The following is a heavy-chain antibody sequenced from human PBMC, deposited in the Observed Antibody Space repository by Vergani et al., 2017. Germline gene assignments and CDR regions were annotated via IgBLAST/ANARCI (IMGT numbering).Heavy chain of an antibody. CDR1: GFTFDDYA. CDR3: AKGNKYYYGSGSYLEAIDI. CDR2: ISWNSGSI. Sequence: EVQLVESGGGLVQPGRSLRLSCAASGFTFDDYAMHWVRQAPGKGLEWVSGISWNSGSIGYADSVKGRFTISRDNAKNSLYLQMNSLRAEDTALYYCAKGNKYYYGSGSYLEAIDIWGEGTMVTVSS. J-gene: IGHJ3*02. V-gene: IGHV3-9*01. D-gene: IGHD3-10*01.